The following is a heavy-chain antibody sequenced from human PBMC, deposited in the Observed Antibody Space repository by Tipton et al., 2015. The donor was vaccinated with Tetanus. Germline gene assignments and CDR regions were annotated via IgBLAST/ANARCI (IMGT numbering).Heavy chain of an antibody. CDR1: GFTFSSSW. J-gene: IGHJ4*02. Sequence: CAVSGFTFSSSWMSWVRQVPGKGLEWIGRINTSGSSDYNPSLKGRVTMSIGTSGNRFSLDLTSVTAADTAIYYCARASHFQWERVRLDYWGQGLRVTVSS. CDR2: INTSGSS. D-gene: IGHD1-1*01. V-gene: IGHV4-59*10. CDR3: ARASHFQWERVRLDY.